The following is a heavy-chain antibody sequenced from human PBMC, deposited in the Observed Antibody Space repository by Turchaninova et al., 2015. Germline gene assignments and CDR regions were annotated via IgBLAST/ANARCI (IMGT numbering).Heavy chain of an antibody. Sequence: EVQLVQSGAEVKKPGESLRISCKGSGYSFTSYWISLVRQLLGKGLEWSGRVDPSASYNNYRPSFQGPVLILPNKSITTANLRWSSLKASDTAMYYCARHNELLGSSLVWGQGTTVTVSS. CDR3: ARHNELLGSSLV. CDR2: VDPSASYN. CDR1: GYSFTSYW. J-gene: IGHJ6*02. D-gene: IGHD3-10*01. V-gene: IGHV5-10-1*03.